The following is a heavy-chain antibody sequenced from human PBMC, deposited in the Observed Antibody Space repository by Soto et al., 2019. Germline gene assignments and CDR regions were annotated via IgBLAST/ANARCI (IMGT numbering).Heavy chain of an antibody. CDR1: GFSLSTSGVG. D-gene: IGHD3-22*01. CDR2: IYWDDDK. V-gene: IGHV2-5*02. CDR3: AHRRRYYDSSGYYYLDY. Sequence: QITLKESGPTLVKPTQTLTLTCTFSGFSLSTSGVGVGWLRQPPGKALEWLALIYWDDDKRYSPSLKSRLTIAKDTSKNQVVLTMTNMDPVDTATYSCAHRRRYYDSSGYYYLDYWGQGTLVTVSS. J-gene: IGHJ4*02.